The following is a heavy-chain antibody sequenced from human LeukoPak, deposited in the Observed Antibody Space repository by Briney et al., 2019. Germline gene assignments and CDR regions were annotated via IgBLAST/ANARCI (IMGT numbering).Heavy chain of an antibody. V-gene: IGHV3-74*01. CDR3: VRGDSGWFEY. D-gene: IGHD6-19*01. Sequence: GGSLRLSCVASGFTFSSYWMHWVRHVPGKGPVWVSLIRTDGSHANYADSVKGRFTISRDNAKNTLYLQMSSLRAEDTAIYYCVRGDSGWFEYGGQGTLVTVSS. CDR2: IRTDGSHA. J-gene: IGHJ4*02. CDR1: GFTFSSYW.